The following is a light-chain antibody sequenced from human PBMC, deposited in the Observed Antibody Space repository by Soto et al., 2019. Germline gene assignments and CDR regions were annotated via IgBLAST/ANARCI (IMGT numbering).Light chain of an antibody. CDR1: QSVLYSSNNKNY. CDR2: SAS. V-gene: IGKV4-1*01. CDR3: QQCFTTPPT. Sequence: DIVMTQSPDSLAVSLGERATINCKSSQSVLYSSNNKNYLAWYQQKPGQPPKLLIYSASTRESGFPDRFSGSGSGTDFTLTISSLQAEDVAVYYCQQCFTTPPTFGQGTKLEIK. J-gene: IGKJ2*01.